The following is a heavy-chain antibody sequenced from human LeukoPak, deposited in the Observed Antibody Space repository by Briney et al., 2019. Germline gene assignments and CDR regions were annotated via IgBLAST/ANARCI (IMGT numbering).Heavy chain of an antibody. CDR2: ISAYNGNT. Sequence: ASVKVSCKASGYTLTSYGISWVRQAPGQGLEWMGWISAYNGNTNYAQKLQGRVTMTTDTSTSTAYMELRSLRSDDTAVYYCARDLQDKVWLGAVYYYYGMDVWGQGTTVTVSS. CDR1: GYTLTSYG. J-gene: IGHJ6*02. V-gene: IGHV1-18*01. D-gene: IGHD5/OR15-5a*01. CDR3: ARDLQDKVWLGAVYYYYGMDV.